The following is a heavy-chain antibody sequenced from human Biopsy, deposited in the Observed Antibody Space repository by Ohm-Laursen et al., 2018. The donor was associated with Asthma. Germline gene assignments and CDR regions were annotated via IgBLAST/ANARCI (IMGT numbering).Heavy chain of an antibody. CDR2: ISYTGTT. Sequence: PSETLSLTCAVSGDSSNSGGYSWTWIRQLPGKGLEWIGYISYTGTTYYNPSLKSRISMTVDTSKIQFSLKLSSVTAADTAIYYCARERMFFYDSSGYGAFDIWGQGTVVSVSS. CDR1: GDSSNSGGYS. D-gene: IGHD3-22*01. V-gene: IGHV4-31*11. J-gene: IGHJ3*02. CDR3: ARERMFFYDSSGYGAFDI.